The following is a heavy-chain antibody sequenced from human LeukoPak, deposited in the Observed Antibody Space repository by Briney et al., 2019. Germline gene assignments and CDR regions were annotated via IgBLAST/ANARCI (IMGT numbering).Heavy chain of an antibody. CDR1: GGTFSSYA. D-gene: IGHD2-15*01. V-gene: IGHV1-69*13. CDR3: ARGPLLDYYYYMDV. Sequence: ASVKVSCKASGGTFSSYAISWVRQAPGQGLEWMGWIIPIFGTENYAQKFQGRVTITAYESTSTAYMELSSLRSEDTAVYYCARGPLLDYYYYMDVWGKGTTVTVSS. J-gene: IGHJ6*03. CDR2: IIPIFGTE.